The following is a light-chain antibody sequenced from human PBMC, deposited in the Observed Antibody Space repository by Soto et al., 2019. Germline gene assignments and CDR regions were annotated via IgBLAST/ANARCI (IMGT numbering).Light chain of an antibody. CDR2: EVS. V-gene: IGLV2-8*01. CDR3: TSYVGSDIWV. Sequence: QSVLTQPPSASGSPGQSVTISCTGTSSDVGAYNYVSWYQLYPGKAPKLMIYEVSKRPSGVPDRFSGSKSGNTASLTVSGLQAEDGADYYCTSYVGSDIWVFGGGTKVTVL. J-gene: IGLJ3*02. CDR1: SSDVGAYNY.